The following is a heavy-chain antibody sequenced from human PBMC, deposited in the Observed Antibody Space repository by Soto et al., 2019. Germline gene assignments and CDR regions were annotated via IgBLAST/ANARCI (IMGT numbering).Heavy chain of an antibody. CDR1: GYTFSNYG. CDR3: ARVVPGAEAWFGP. D-gene: IGHD2-2*01. V-gene: IGHV1-18*01. CDR2: ISLYSDGA. Sequence: QVQLVQSGGEVKRPGASVKVSCKTSGYTFSNYGITWVRQAPGQPLEWLGWISLYSDGANYAQKSQGRVYMTTDTSKTTAYMELRSLRSDDTAVYYCARVVPGAEAWFGPWGQGTLVTVSS. J-gene: IGHJ5*02.